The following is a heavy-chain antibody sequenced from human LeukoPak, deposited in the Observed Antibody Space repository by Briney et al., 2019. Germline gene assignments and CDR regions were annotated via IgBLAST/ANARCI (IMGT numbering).Heavy chain of an antibody. Sequence: PSETLSLTCTVSGDSISSYYWSWIRQPPGKGLEWIVYIYYSGATDYNPSLKSRVTISVDTSKNQFSLNLTSVTAADTAIYFCARPLMLTAPYLYFDLWGRGTLVTVSS. D-gene: IGHD4/OR15-4a*01. CDR1: GDSISSYY. V-gene: IGHV4-59*08. CDR3: ARPLMLTAPYLYFDL. CDR2: IYYSGAT. J-gene: IGHJ2*01.